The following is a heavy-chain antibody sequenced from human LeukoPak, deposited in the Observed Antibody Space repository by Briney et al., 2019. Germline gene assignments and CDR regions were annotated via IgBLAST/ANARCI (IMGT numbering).Heavy chain of an antibody. CDR2: ICYSGSIYFSGSS. V-gene: IGHV4-59*12. D-gene: IGHD3-22*01. CDR1: GFTFSSYE. J-gene: IGHJ4*02. Sequence: GSLRLSCAASGFTFSSYEMNWIRQPPGKGLEWIGSICYSGSIYFSGSSDYNPSLKSRVTISGDTSKNHFSLRLSSVTAADTAVYYCARTYYYDSSGYSMGRDDYWGQGTLVTASS. CDR3: ARTYYYDSSGYSMGRDDY.